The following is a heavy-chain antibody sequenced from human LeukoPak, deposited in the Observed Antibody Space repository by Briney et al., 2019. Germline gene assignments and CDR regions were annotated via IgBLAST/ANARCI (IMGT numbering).Heavy chain of an antibody. CDR2: ISYDGSYK. CDR1: GFTFGSYG. Sequence: GGSLRLSCAASGFTFGSYGMHWVRQAPGKGLEWVAAISYDGSYKYYADSVKDRFTISRDFSKNTLYLRMSSLRAEDTAVYYCAREVSAALVQETNWFDPWGQGTLVTVSS. D-gene: IGHD6-6*01. J-gene: IGHJ5*02. CDR3: AREVSAALVQETNWFDP. V-gene: IGHV3-30*03.